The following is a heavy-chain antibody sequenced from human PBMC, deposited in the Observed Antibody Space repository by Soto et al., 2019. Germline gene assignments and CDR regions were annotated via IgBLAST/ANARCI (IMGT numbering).Heavy chain of an antibody. D-gene: IGHD2-2*01. CDR3: ARGLGKDIVVVPAIPFDY. J-gene: IGHJ4*02. CDR2: INHSGST. Sequence: SETLSLTCAVYGGSFSGYYWSWIRQPPGKGLEWIGEINHSGSTNYNPSLKSRVTISVDTSKNQFSLKLSSVTAADTAVYYCARGLGKDIVVVPAIPFDYWGQGTLVTVSS. V-gene: IGHV4-34*01. CDR1: GGSFSGYY.